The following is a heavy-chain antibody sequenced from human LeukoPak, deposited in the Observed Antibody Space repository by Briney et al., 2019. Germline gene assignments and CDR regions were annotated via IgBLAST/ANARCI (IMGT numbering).Heavy chain of an antibody. CDR1: GGSISSYY. D-gene: IGHD6-6*01. CDR2: IYTSGST. Sequence: PSETLFLTCTVSGGSISSYYWSWIRQPAGKGLEWIGRIYTSGSTNYNPSLKSRVTISVDTSKNQFSLKLSSVTAADTAVYYCARWLAARRLFDCWGQGTLVTVSS. V-gene: IGHV4-4*07. J-gene: IGHJ4*02. CDR3: ARWLAARRLFDC.